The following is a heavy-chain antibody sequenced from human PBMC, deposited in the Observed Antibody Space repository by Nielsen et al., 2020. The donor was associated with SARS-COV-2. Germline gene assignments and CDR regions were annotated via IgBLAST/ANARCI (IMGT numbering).Heavy chain of an antibody. V-gene: IGHV3-15*01. D-gene: IGHD4-11*01. CDR3: TSADYSNYLYYYYYMDV. CDR1: GFTFSNAW. CDR2: IKSKTDGGTT. J-gene: IGHJ6*03. Sequence: GGSLRLSCAASGFTFSNAWMSWVRQAPGKGLEWVGRIKSKTDGGTTDYAAPVKGRFTISRDDSKNTLYLQMNSLKTEDTAVYYCTSADYSNYLYYYYYMDVWGKGTTVPSP.